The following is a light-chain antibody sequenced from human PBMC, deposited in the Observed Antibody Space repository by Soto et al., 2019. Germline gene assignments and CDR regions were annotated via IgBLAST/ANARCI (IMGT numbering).Light chain of an antibody. Sequence: EIVLTQSPATLSLSPGERATVSCRASQSVSIYLAWYQQKPGQAPRLLIYDASNRATGIPARFSGSGSGADLTLTISRVEPEDFAVYYCQQRSSWPPTFGQGTRLEIK. CDR1: QSVSIY. J-gene: IGKJ5*01. V-gene: IGKV3-11*01. CDR3: QQRSSWPPT. CDR2: DAS.